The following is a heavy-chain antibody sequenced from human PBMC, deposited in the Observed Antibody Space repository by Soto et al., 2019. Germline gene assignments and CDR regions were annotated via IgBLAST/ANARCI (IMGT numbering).Heavy chain of an antibody. CDR1: GYTFTGHY. Sequence: ASVKVSCKASGYTFTGHYIHWVRQAPEQGPEWMGEIGPESGATRYAQKFQGRVTMTRDMSITTVYMELNNLSPDDTAVYYCGRGRSGQIVVFYWGQGTPVPVPS. CDR3: GRGRSGQIVVFY. V-gene: IGHV1-2*02. D-gene: IGHD5-12*01. J-gene: IGHJ4*02. CDR2: IGPESGAT.